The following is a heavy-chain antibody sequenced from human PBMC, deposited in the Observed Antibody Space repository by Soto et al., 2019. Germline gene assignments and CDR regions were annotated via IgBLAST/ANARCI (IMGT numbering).Heavy chain of an antibody. CDR3: ARESGGATATFDYYYFYMDV. CDR2: INPNSGVT. D-gene: IGHD5-12*01. Sequence: QVQLVQSGAEVRKPGASVTVSCRSSGDSFNDYYIHWVRQAPGQGLEWMGWINPNSGVTKYAQKFQGWVSMTRDTSIRTVYMQLSRLRSDDPAVYSCARESGGATATFDYYYFYMDVWGTGTTVTVS. J-gene: IGHJ6*03. V-gene: IGHV1-2*04. CDR1: GDSFNDYY.